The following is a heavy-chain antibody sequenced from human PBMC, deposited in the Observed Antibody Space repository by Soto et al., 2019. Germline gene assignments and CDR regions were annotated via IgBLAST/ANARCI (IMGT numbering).Heavy chain of an antibody. D-gene: IGHD3-3*01. Sequence: SLRLSCAASGFTFSSYGMHWVRQAPGKGLEWVAVISYDGSNKYYADSVKGRFTISRDNSKNTLYLQMNSLRAEDTAVYYCAKGAIFGVVNGMDVWGQGTTVTVSS. CDR1: GFTFSSYG. V-gene: IGHV3-30*18. CDR3: AKGAIFGVVNGMDV. J-gene: IGHJ6*02. CDR2: ISYDGSNK.